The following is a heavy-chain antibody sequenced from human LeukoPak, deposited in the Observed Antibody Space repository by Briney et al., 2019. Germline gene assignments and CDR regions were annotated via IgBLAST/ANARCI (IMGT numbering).Heavy chain of an antibody. V-gene: IGHV3-7*03. J-gene: IGHJ5*02. Sequence: PGGSLRLSCAASGFTFSSYGMSWVRQAPGKGLEWVANIKQDGSEKYYVDSVKGRFTISRDNAKNSLYLQMNSLRAEDTAVYYCARETYYYGSGSWYNWFDPWGQGTLVTVSS. D-gene: IGHD3-10*01. CDR2: IKQDGSEK. CDR1: GFTFSSYG. CDR3: ARETYYYGSGSWYNWFDP.